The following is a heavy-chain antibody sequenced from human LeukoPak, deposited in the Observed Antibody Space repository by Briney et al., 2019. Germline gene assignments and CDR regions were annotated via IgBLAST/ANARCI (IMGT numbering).Heavy chain of an antibody. CDR3: VRYSSSWYEDWFDP. CDR2: IYYSGST. CDR1: GGSISSYY. D-gene: IGHD6-13*01. J-gene: IGHJ5*02. V-gene: IGHV4-59*01. Sequence: SSETLSLTCTVSGGSISSYYWSWIRQPPGKGLEWIGYIYYSGSTNYNPSLKSRVTISVDTSKNQFSLKLSSVTAADTAVYYCVRYSSSWYEDWFDPWGQGTLVTVSS.